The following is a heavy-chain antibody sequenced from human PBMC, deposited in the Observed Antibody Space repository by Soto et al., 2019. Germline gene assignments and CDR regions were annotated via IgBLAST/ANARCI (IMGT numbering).Heavy chain of an antibody. CDR1: GGSISFDHYH. CDR3: AREDDGGDRDYYGLDV. D-gene: IGHD2-21*02. CDR2: VHYSGSV. Sequence: QVQLQQSGPGLVKPSQTLSLTCTVSGGSISFDHYHWTWIRQPPGKGLEWIGYVHYSGSVLNNPSLQSRVSISVDTSKNQFSLKLSSVTAADTAVYFCAREDDGGDRDYYGLDVWGQGTTVTVSS. J-gene: IGHJ6*02. V-gene: IGHV4-30-4*01.